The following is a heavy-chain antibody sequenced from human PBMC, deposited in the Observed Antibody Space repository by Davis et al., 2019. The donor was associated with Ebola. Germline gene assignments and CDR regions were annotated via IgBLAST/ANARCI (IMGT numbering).Heavy chain of an antibody. CDR3: ARAYSGYCSSTSCRPPDY. CDR1: GGSISSSNW. V-gene: IGHV4-4*02. CDR2: IYHSGST. Sequence: MPGGSLRLSCAVSGGSISSSNWWSWVRQPPGKGLEWIGEIYHSGSTNYNPSLKSRVTISVDKSKNQFSLKLSSVTAADTAVYYCARAYSGYCSSTSCRPPDYWGQGTLVTVSS. J-gene: IGHJ4*02. D-gene: IGHD2-2*01.